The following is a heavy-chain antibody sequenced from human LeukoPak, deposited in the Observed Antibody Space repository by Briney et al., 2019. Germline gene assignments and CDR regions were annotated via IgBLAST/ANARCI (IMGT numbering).Heavy chain of an antibody. CDR2: IRSKAYGGTT. CDR1: GFTFSDYA. J-gene: IGHJ4*02. CDR3: TRDFSSIWYGTTDY. D-gene: IGHD6-13*01. Sequence: GGSLRLSCTASGFTFSDYAMSWFRQAPGKGLEWIGFIRSKAYGGTTEYAASVKGRFTISRDDSKSIAYLQMNSLKTEDTAVYYCTRDFSSIWYGTTDYWGQGTLVTVSS. V-gene: IGHV3-49*03.